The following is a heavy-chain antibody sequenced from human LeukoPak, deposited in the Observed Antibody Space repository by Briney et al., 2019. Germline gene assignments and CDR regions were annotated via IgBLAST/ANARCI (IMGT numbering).Heavy chain of an antibody. D-gene: IGHD6-13*01. CDR2: ISGSGGST. CDR3: AKASYSSSWYYFDY. J-gene: IGHJ4*02. V-gene: IGHV3-23*01. CDR1: GFTFSSYA. Sequence: GESPRLSCAASGFTFSSYAMSWVRQAPGKGLEWVSAISGSGGSTYYADSVKGRFTISRDNSKNTLYLQMNSLRAEDTAVYYCAKASYSSSWYYFDYWGQGTLVTVSS.